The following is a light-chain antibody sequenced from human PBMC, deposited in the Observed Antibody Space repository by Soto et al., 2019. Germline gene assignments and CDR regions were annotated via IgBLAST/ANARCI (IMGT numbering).Light chain of an antibody. V-gene: IGLV2-14*01. J-gene: IGLJ2*01. CDR3: SSYTSSSSVV. CDR1: SSDVGGYNY. Sequence: QSALTQPASVSGSPGQSITISCTGTSSDVGGYNYFSWYQQYPGKAPKLMISEVSNRPSGISNRFSGSKSGNTASLTISGLQTEDEAVYCCSSYTSSSSVVFGGGTKLTVL. CDR2: EVS.